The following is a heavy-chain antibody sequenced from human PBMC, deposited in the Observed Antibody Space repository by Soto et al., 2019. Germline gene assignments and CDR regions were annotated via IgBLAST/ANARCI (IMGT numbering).Heavy chain of an antibody. CDR1: ESTFSSYR. Sequence: PGGSLRLSCAASESTFSSYRMHWVRQAPDKGLEWVAVISYDGSNKYYADSVKGRFTISRDNSKNTLYLQMNSQRAEDTAVYYSAKDTYYDFWSGYYQHYYYYGMDVWGQGTTVTVSS. CDR3: AKDTYYDFWSGYYQHYYYYGMDV. D-gene: IGHD3-3*01. J-gene: IGHJ6*02. V-gene: IGHV3-30*18. CDR2: ISYDGSNK.